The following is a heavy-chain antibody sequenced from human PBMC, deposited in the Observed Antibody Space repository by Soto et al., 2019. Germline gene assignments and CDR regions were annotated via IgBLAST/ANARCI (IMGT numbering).Heavy chain of an antibody. CDR2: IIPILGIA. J-gene: IGHJ5*02. D-gene: IGHD2-15*01. CDR3: AREGVENFGVVVAATPGTWFDP. CDR1: GGTFSSYT. V-gene: IGHV1-69*04. Sequence: PSGKVSCKASGGTFSSYTIRWVRQAPGQGLEWMGRIIPILGIANYAQKFQGRVTITADKSTSTAYMELSSLTSEDTAVYYCAREGVENFGVVVAATPGTWFDPWGQGTLVTVSS.